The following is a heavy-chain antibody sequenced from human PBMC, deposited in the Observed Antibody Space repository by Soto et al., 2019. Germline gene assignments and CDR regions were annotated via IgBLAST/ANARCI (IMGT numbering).Heavy chain of an antibody. Sequence: GGSLRLSCAASEFIFSSDSMNWVRQAPGKGLEWVSSISSRRNYIYYADSVRGRFTISRDNAKNSLYLQMNSLRAEDTAVYYCARWEDGSGTYSYYYYGMDVWGQGTTVTVSS. CDR3: ARWEDGSGTYSYYYYGMDV. CDR2: ISSRRNYI. V-gene: IGHV3-21*01. J-gene: IGHJ6*02. D-gene: IGHD3-10*01. CDR1: EFIFSSDS.